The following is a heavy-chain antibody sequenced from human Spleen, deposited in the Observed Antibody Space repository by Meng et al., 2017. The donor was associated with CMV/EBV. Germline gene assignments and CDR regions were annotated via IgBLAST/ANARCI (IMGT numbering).Heavy chain of an antibody. CDR1: GFAFSRYS. Sequence: GESLKISCAASGFAFSRYSMNWVRQAPGKGLEWVAVISYDGSNKYYADSVKGRFTISRDNSKNTLYLQMNSLRAEDTAVYYCARDHLYSSSWFFDYWGQGTLVTVSS. CDR3: ARDHLYSSSWFFDY. CDR2: ISYDGSNK. J-gene: IGHJ4*02. V-gene: IGHV3-30*03. D-gene: IGHD6-13*01.